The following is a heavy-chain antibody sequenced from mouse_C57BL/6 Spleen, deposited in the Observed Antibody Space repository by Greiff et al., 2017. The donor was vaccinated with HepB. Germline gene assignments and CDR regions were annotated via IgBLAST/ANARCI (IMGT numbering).Heavy chain of an antibody. V-gene: IGHV1-64*01. Sequence: QVQLQQSGAELVKPGASVKLSCKASGYTFTSYWMHWVKQRPGQGLEWIGMIHPNSGSTNYNEKFKSKATLTVDKSSSTAYMQLSSLTSEDSAVYYCARRGYYGSRDWYFDVWGTGTTVTVSS. CDR1: GYTFTSYW. CDR2: IHPNSGST. CDR3: ARRGYYGSRDWYFDV. J-gene: IGHJ1*03. D-gene: IGHD1-1*01.